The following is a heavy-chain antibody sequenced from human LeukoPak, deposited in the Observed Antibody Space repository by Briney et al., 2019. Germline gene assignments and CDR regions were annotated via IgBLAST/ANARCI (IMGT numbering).Heavy chain of an antibody. Sequence: GGSLRLSCAASGFTFSTYAMHWVRQAPGKGLEWVAVISYDGSNKYYADSVKGRFTISRDNSKNTLYLQMNSLRAEDTAVYYCAKEGYYYDSSGYNYYYGMDVWGQGTTVTVSS. CDR2: ISYDGSNK. CDR1: GFTFSTYA. J-gene: IGHJ6*02. D-gene: IGHD3-22*01. CDR3: AKEGYYYDSSGYNYYYGMDV. V-gene: IGHV3-30*04.